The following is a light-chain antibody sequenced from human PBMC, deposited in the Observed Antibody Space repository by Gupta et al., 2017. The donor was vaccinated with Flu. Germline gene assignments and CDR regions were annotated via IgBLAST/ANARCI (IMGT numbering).Light chain of an antibody. CDR1: NIGSKA. Sequence: SYLLPQPPSVSVAPGKTARITCGGNNIGSKAVHWYQQKPGQADVLVVEDDSDRPSGIPERLPCSNSGNTATRNLTMAEDGDEADDDCHVWASSSDHQVFGGGTKLTVL. CDR3: HVWASSSDHQV. CDR2: DDS. J-gene: IGLJ2*01. V-gene: IGLV3-21*03.